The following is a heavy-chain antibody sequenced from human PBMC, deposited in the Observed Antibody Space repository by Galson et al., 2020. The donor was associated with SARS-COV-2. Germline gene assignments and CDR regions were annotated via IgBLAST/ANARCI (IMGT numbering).Heavy chain of an antibody. CDR1: GGSISSGTYY. CDR2: IYSSGST. J-gene: IGHJ4*02. CDR3: ARDRQPWILYY. V-gene: IGHV4-61*02. Sequence: SETLSLTCTVSGGSISSGTYYWTWIRQSAGKGLEWIGRIYSSGSTTYNPSLNSRVTISLDTSKNQFSLKLTSVTAADTAVYYCARDRQPWILYYWGQGTLVTVSS. D-gene: IGHD2-2*03.